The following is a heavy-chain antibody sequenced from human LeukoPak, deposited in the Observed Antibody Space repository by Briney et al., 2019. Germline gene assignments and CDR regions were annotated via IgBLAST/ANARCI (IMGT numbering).Heavy chain of an antibody. CDR1: GGSISSGSYY. CDR3: AREIDDYGSPFDY. D-gene: IGHD4-17*01. Sequence: SETLSLTCTVSGGSISSGSYYWSWFRQPAEKGLEWIGRIYTSGSTYYNPSLKSRVTISADTSKNQFSLKLSSVTAADTAVYYCAREIDDYGSPFDYWGQGTLVTVSS. CDR2: IYTSGST. V-gene: IGHV4-61*02. J-gene: IGHJ4*02.